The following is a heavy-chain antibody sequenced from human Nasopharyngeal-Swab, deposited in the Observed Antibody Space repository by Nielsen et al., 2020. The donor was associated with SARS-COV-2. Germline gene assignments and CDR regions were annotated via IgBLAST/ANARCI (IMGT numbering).Heavy chain of an antibody. CDR2: INPNSGGT. CDR3: ARSHIVVVTDAFDI. V-gene: IGHV1-2*04. D-gene: IGHD2-21*02. Sequence: ASVKVSCKASGYTFTGYYMHWVRHAPAQGLEWMGWINPNSGGTNYAQKFQGWVTMTRDTSISTAYMELSRLRSDDTAVYYCARSHIVVVTDAFDIWGQGTMVTVSS. CDR1: GYTFTGYY. J-gene: IGHJ3*02.